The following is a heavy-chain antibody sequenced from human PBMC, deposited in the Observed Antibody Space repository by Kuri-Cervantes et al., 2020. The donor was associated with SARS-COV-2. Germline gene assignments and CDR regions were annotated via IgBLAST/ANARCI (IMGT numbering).Heavy chain of an antibody. D-gene: IGHD1-26*01. J-gene: IGHJ3*02. Sequence: SETLSLTCAVYGGSFSGYYWSWTRQPPGKGLEWIGEINDCGSTNYNPSLKSRVTISVDTSKNQFSLKLSSVTAADTAVYYCARALPWDLRGNDAFDIWGQGTMVTVSS. CDR3: ARALPWDLRGNDAFDI. CDR1: GGSFSGYY. CDR2: INDCGST. V-gene: IGHV4-34*01.